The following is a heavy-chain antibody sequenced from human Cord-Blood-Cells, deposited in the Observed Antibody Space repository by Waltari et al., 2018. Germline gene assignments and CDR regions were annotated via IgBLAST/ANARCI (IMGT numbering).Heavy chain of an antibody. Sequence: EVQLLESGGGLVQPGGSLRLSCAASGFTLSSYAMSWVRRAPGRGLEWVSAISGSGGSTYYADSVKGRFTISRDNSKNTLYLQMNSLRAEDTAVYYCAKARPYSSSSRRYYFDYWGQGTLVTVSS. D-gene: IGHD6-6*01. CDR3: AKARPYSSSSRRYYFDY. V-gene: IGHV3-23*01. CDR1: GFTLSSYA. J-gene: IGHJ4*02. CDR2: ISGSGGST.